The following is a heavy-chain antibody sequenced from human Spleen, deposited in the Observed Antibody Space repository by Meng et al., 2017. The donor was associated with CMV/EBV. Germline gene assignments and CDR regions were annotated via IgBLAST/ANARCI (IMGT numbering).Heavy chain of an antibody. J-gene: IGHJ4*02. D-gene: IGHD3-22*01. CDR2: ISSSGNSV. Sequence: GGSLRLSCAASGFSFSDYYMSWIRQAPGKGLEWLSYISSSGNSVYYADSVKGRFTISRDNSKNTLYLQMNSLRADDTAVYYCARGPKGIAMIVVVTADYWGQGTLVTVSS. CDR1: GFSFSDYY. V-gene: IGHV3-11*04. CDR3: ARGPKGIAMIVVVTADY.